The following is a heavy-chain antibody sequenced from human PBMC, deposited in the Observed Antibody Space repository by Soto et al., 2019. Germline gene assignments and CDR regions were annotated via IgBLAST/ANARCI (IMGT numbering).Heavy chain of an antibody. CDR3: ARDQSPASRQVPGGY. J-gene: IGHJ4*02. CDR2: IWYDGSNK. D-gene: IGHD2-2*01. Sequence: GGSLRLSCAASGFTFSSYGMHWVRQAPGKGLEWVAVIWYDGSNKYYANSVKGRFTISRDNSKNTLYLQMNSLRAEDTAVYYCARDQSPASRQVPGGYWGQGTLVTVSS. V-gene: IGHV3-33*01. CDR1: GFTFSSYG.